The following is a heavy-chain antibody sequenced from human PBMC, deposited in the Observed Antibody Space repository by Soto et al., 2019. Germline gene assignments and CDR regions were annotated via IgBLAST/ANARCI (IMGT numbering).Heavy chain of an antibody. CDR2: INAGNGNT. CDR1: GYTFTSYA. Sequence: GASVKVSCKASGYTFTSYAMHWVRQAPGQRLEWMGWINAGNGNTKYSQKFQGRVTITRDTSASTAYMELSSLRSEDTAVYYCASALGDYVWGSYRHVGAFDIWGQGTMVTVSS. CDR3: ASALGDYVWGSYRHVGAFDI. D-gene: IGHD3-16*02. J-gene: IGHJ3*02. V-gene: IGHV1-3*01.